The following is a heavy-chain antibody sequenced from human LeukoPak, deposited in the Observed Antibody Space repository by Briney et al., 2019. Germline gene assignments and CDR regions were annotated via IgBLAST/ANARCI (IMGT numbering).Heavy chain of an antibody. V-gene: IGHV3-21*01. CDR3: ARGDRYPHSPLDY. Sequence: GGSLRLSCAASGFTFSSYSMNWVRQAPGKGLEWVSSISSSSSYIYYADSVKGRFTISRDNAKNSLYLQMNSLRAEDTAVYYCARGDRYPHSPLDYWGQGTLVTVSS. D-gene: IGHD1-14*01. CDR2: ISSSSSYI. J-gene: IGHJ4*02. CDR1: GFTFSSYS.